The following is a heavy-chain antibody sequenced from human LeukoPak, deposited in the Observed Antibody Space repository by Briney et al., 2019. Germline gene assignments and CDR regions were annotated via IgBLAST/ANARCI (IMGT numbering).Heavy chain of an antibody. Sequence: GSVKVSCKVSGYTLTELSMHWVRQAPGKGVEWMGGFDPEDSETFYAQKSQGRVTMTEATSTDTTYMEVSSMRSEDTAVYYCTGGSTWSLFDYWGQGTLVTVSS. J-gene: IGHJ4*02. V-gene: IGHV1-24*01. CDR3: TGGSTWSLFDY. CDR1: GYTLTELS. D-gene: IGHD6-13*01. CDR2: FDPEDSET.